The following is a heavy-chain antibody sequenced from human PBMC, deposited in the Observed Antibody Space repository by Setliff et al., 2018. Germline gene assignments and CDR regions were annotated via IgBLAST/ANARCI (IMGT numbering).Heavy chain of an antibody. CDR2: TIPSFGST. V-gene: IGHV1-69*05. CDR1: GGTFRSYG. CDR3: VRDAGWQYDDYAGVYFPH. Sequence: SVKVSCKASGGTFRSYGISWVRQAPGQGLEWMGGTIPSFGSTNYAQKFQDRVTIITDESTSTAYMELRSLRSDDTAVYYCVRDAGWQYDDYAGVYFPHWGQGTLVTVSS. J-gene: IGHJ1*01. D-gene: IGHD4-17*01.